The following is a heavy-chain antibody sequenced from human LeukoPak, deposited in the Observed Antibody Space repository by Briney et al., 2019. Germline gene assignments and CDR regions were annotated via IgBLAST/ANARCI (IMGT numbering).Heavy chain of an antibody. CDR1: GFTFSTYA. CDR2: ISSNGGST. Sequence: GGSLRLSCSASGFTFSTYALHWVRQAPGKGLEYVSGISSNGGSTYYADSVKGRFTISRDNSKNTLYLQMSSLRVEDTAVYYCARDGSPHYDFWSGYYTGDYYYYGMDVWGQGTTVTVSS. CDR3: ARDGSPHYDFWSGYYTGDYYYYGMDV. J-gene: IGHJ6*02. D-gene: IGHD3-3*01. V-gene: IGHV3-64D*06.